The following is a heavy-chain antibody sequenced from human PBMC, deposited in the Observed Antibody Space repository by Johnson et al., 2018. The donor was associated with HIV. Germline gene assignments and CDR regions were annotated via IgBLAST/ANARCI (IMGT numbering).Heavy chain of an antibody. J-gene: IGHJ3*02. Sequence: VQLVESGGGVVRPGRSLRLSCVASGFSFSAYAIHWVRQAPGQGLEWVANIKQDGSEKYYVDSVKGRFTISRDNAKNSLYVQTGSLRAEDTAVYYCARGGAYCGGDCNAFDIRGQGKMVTVSS. CDR1: GFSFSAYA. CDR3: ARGGAYCGGDCNAFDI. V-gene: IGHV3-7*03. D-gene: IGHD2-21*02. CDR2: IKQDGSEK.